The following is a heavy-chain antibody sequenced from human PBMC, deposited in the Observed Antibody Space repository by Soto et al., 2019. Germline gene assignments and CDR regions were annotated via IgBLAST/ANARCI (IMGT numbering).Heavy chain of an antibody. CDR2: INSDGSST. CDR3: ARESYDFWNGYYRSEGYFDY. CDR1: GFTFSSYW. J-gene: IGHJ4*02. V-gene: IGHV3-74*01. Sequence: GGSLRLSCAASGFTFSSYWMHWVRQAPGKGLVWVSRINSDGSSTSYADSVKGRFTISRDNAKNTLYLQMNSLRAEDTTVYYCARESYDFWNGYYRSEGYFDYWGQGTLVTVSS. D-gene: IGHD3-3*01.